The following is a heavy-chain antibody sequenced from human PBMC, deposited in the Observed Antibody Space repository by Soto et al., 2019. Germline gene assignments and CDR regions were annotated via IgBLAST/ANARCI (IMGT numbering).Heavy chain of an antibody. V-gene: IGHV1-18*01. CDR1: GYTFTSYG. J-gene: IGHJ4*02. CDR3: ARDVTPYYYDSSGYYRHNDY. Sequence: ASVKVSCKASGYTFTSYGISWVRQAPGQGLEWMGWISAYNGNTNYAQKLQGRVTMTTDTSTSKAYMELRSLRSDDTAVYYCARDVTPYYYDSSGYYRHNDYWGQGTLVTVSS. CDR2: ISAYNGNT. D-gene: IGHD3-22*01.